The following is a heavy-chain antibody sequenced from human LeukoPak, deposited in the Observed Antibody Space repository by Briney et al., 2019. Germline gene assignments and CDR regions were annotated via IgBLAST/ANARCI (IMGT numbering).Heavy chain of an antibody. CDR1: GFTLSNFL. V-gene: IGHV3-7*01. J-gene: IGHJ5*02. CDR3: ARVKYSSGWEKYNWFDP. CDR2: IKQDGSEK. Sequence: GGSLRLSCAASGFTLSNFLMSWVRQAPGKGLEWVANIKQDGSEKYYVDSAKGRFIISRDNAKNSLYLQMNSLRAEDTAVYYCARVKYSSGWEKYNWFDPWGQGTLVIVSS. D-gene: IGHD6-19*01.